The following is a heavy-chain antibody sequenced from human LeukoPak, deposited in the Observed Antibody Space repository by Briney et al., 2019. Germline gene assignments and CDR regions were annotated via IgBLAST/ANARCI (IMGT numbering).Heavy chain of an antibody. CDR2: IYYSGSS. Sequence: SETLSLNCTVSGDSISSYYWSWIRQPPGKGLEWIGYIYYSGSSNYNTSHTRRVTISVDTSKNQVSLKLSSVTAADTAVYYCARAKKAVAGFFDYWGQGPLVTVSS. V-gene: IGHV4-59*01. CDR3: ARAKKAVAGFFDY. CDR1: GDSISSYY. D-gene: IGHD6-19*01. J-gene: IGHJ4*02.